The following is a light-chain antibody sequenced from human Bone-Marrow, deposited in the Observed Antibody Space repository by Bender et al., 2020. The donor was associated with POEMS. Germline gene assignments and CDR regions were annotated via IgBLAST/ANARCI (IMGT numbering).Light chain of an antibody. Sequence: SYVLTQPPSVSLAPGLTATITCGGNNIGAKSVHWYQQKPGQAPVLVVYDDSARPSGIPKRFSGSNSGNTATLTISRVEAGDEADYYCQVWDGFVVFGGGTKLTVL. J-gene: IGLJ2*01. CDR2: DDS. CDR3: QVWDGFVV. V-gene: IGLV3-21*02. CDR1: NIGAKS.